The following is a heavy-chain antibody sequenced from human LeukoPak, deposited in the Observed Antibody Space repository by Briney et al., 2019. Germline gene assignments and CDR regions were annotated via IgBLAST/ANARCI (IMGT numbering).Heavy chain of an antibody. J-gene: IGHJ1*01. CDR1: GFNFGTFW. CDR2: INQDGSVR. CDR3: ARDQNFYDTTGEGYFQH. D-gene: IGHD3-22*01. V-gene: IGHV3-7*01. Sequence: GGSLRLSCAASGFNFGTFWMSWVRQAPGRGLEWVAKINQDGSVRDYVDSVQGRFTISRDNANNFLHLQMNSLRADDAAVYYCARDQNFYDTTGEGYFQHWGQGTLVTVSS.